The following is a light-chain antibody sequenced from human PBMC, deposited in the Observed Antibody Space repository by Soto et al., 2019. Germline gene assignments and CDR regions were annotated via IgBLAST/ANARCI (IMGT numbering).Light chain of an antibody. CDR2: GNI. J-gene: IGLJ1*01. Sequence: QSVLTQPPSVSGAPGQRVTISCTGSSSDIGAGYDVHWYQQLPGTAPKLLIYGNINRPSGVPDRFSGSKSGTSASLAITGLQAEDEAEYYCQSHDSSLSGYVFGTGTQLTVL. CDR3: QSHDSSLSGYV. CDR1: SSDIGAGYD. V-gene: IGLV1-40*01.